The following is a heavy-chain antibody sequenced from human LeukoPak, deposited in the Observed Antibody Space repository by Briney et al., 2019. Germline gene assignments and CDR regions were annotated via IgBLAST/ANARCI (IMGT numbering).Heavy chain of an antibody. CDR2: ISHSGST. J-gene: IGHJ4*02. CDR1: GGSISSNNW. Sequence: SGTLSLTCAVSGGSISSNNWWSWVRQPPGKGWEWIGEISHSGSTGYNPSLKTRVTISVDKSKNHFSLKLSSVTAADTAVYYCARNMVGETTFDYWGQGTLVTVSS. D-gene: IGHD2/OR15-2a*01. CDR3: ARNMVGETTFDY. V-gene: IGHV4-4*02.